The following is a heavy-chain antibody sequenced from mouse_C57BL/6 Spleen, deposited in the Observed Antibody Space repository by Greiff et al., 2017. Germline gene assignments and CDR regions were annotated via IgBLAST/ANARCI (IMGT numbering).Heavy chain of an antibody. V-gene: IGHV1-82*01. CDR3: ARWGYYGSSYAMDY. D-gene: IGHD1-1*01. J-gene: IGHJ4*01. Sequence: VQLQQSGPELVKPGASVKISCKASGYAFSSSWMNWVKQRPGKGLEWIGRIYPGDGDTNYNGKFKGKATLTADKSSSTAYMQLSSLTSEDSAVYCCARWGYYGSSYAMDYWGQGTSVTVSS. CDR2: IYPGDGDT. CDR1: GYAFSSSW.